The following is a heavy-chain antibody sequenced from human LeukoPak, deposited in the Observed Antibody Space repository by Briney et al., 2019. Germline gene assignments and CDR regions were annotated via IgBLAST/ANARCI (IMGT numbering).Heavy chain of an antibody. CDR3: ARVGNLENPPRNAFDI. CDR1: GYTFTGYY. V-gene: IGHV1-2*02. CDR2: INPNSGGT. Sequence: ASVKVSCKASGYTFTGYYMHWVRQAPGQGLEWMGWINPNSGGTNYAQKFQGRVTMTRDTSISTAYMELSRLRSDDTAVYYCARVGNLENPPRNAFDIWGQGTMVTVSS. D-gene: IGHD1-1*01. J-gene: IGHJ3*02.